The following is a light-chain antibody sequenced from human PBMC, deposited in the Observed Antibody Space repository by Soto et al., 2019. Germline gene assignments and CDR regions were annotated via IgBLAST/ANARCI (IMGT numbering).Light chain of an antibody. CDR1: SSNLGAGYD. Sequence: QSVLTQPPSVSGAPGQRVTISCTGNSSNLGAGYDVHWYQQLPGAAPKLVIFGNRNRPSGVPERFSGSKSGTSATLGITGLQTGDEADYYCGTWDSSLSGWVFGTGTKLTVL. CDR3: GTWDSSLSGWV. J-gene: IGLJ1*01. V-gene: IGLV1-40*01. CDR2: GNR.